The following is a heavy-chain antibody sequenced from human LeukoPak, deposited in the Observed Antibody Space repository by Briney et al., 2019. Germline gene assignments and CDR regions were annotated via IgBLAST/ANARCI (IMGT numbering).Heavy chain of an antibody. V-gene: IGHV4-59*08. CDR3: ARLRDGYSVFDY. J-gene: IGHJ4*02. CDR2: IYYSGST. Sequence: SETLSLTCTVSGGSISSYYWSWIRQPPGKGLEWIGYIYYSGSTNYNPSLKSRVTISVDTSKNQFSLKLSSVTAADTAVYYCARLRDGYSVFDYWGQGTLVTVSS. CDR1: GGSISSYY. D-gene: IGHD5-24*01.